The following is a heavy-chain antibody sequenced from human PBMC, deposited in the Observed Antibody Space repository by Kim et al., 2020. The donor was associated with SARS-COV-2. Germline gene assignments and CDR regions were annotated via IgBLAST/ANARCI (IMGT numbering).Heavy chain of an antibody. D-gene: IGHD4-4*01. V-gene: IGHV3-23*01. Sequence: GGSLRLSCAASGFTFSSYAMSWVRQAPGKGLEWVSAISGSGGSTYYADSVKGRFTISRDNSKNTLYLQMNSLRAEDTAVYYCAKSALDSNYYYYYMDVWGKGTPVPVS. J-gene: IGHJ6*03. CDR1: GFTFSSYA. CDR3: AKSALDSNYYYYYMDV. CDR2: ISGSGGST.